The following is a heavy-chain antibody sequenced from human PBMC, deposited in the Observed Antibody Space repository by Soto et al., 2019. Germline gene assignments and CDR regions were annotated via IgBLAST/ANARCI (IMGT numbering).Heavy chain of an antibody. CDR3: ARGGPMIVVERPPNYYGMDV. V-gene: IGHV1-8*01. J-gene: IGHJ6*02. Sequence: QVQLVQSGAEVKKPGASVKVSCKASGYTFTSYDINWVRQATGQGLEWMGWMNPNSGNTGYAQKFQGRVTMTRNTSTSTAYMELSSLRSEDTAVYYCARGGPMIVVERPPNYYGMDVWGQGTTVTVSS. CDR2: MNPNSGNT. CDR1: GYTFTSYD. D-gene: IGHD3-22*01.